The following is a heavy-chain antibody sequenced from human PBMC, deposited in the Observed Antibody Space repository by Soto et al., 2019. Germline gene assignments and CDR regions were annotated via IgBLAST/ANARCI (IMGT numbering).Heavy chain of an antibody. CDR1: GGSFSGYY. CDR2: INHSGST. J-gene: IGHJ6*02. D-gene: IGHD6-19*01. V-gene: IGHV4-34*01. Sequence: SETLSLTCAVYGGSFSGYYWSWIRQPPGKGLEWIGEINHSGSTNYNPSLNSRVTISVDTSKNQFSLKLSSVTAADTAVYYCARGSRGWRYYYYGMDVWGQGTTVTVSS. CDR3: ARGSRGWRYYYYGMDV.